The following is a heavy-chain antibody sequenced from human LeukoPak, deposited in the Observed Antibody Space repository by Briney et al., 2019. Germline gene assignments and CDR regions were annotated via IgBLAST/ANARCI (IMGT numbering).Heavy chain of an antibody. CDR1: GFTFSSYW. D-gene: IGHD3-9*01. J-gene: IGHJ6*02. CDR2: INGEGRHI. Sequence: PGGSLRLSCVASGFTFSSYWMHWVRQDPRKGLVWVARINGEGRHINYADSVRGRFTISRDNAKNTLFLQMNTLRVEDTAVYYCTRDLMDYDVSTGLHHYYMDVWGQGTTVTVSS. V-gene: IGHV3-74*01. CDR3: TRDLMDYDVSTGLHHYYMDV.